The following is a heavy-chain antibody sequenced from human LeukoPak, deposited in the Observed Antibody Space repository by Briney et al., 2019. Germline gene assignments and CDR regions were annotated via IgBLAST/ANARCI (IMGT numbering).Heavy chain of an antibody. D-gene: IGHD1-26*01. CDR3: ARRGSSGSYSY. CDR2: TRNKANSYTT. V-gene: IGHV3-72*01. J-gene: IGHJ4*02. CDR1: GFTFSDHY. Sequence: GGSLRLSCAASGFTFSDHYMDWVRQAPGKGLEWVGRTRNKANSYTTEYAASVKGRFTISRDDSKNSLYLQMNSLETEDTAVYYCARRGSSGSYSYWGQGTLVTVSS.